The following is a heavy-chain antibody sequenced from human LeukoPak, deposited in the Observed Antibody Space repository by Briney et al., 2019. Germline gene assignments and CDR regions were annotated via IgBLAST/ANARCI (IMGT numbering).Heavy chain of an antibody. CDR1: GGSISSYY. Sequence: SETLSLTCTVSGGSISSYYWSWIRQPPGKGLEWIGYIYYTGNTNYNPSLKSRVTISIDTSRNQFSLKLSSVTAADTAVYYRARGAHEAAGVLNYWGQGSLVTVSS. J-gene: IGHJ4*02. CDR3: ARGAHEAAGVLNY. D-gene: IGHD6-13*01. CDR2: IYYTGNT. V-gene: IGHV4-59*01.